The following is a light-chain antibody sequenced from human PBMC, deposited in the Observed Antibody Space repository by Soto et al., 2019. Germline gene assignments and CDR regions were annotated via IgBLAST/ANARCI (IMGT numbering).Light chain of an antibody. CDR3: QQYGSSSFT. Sequence: EIVLTQSPGTLPLSPGERGTLSCRASQSVSGRYLAWYQQKPGQAPRLLIYGASSRAPGIPDRFSGSGSGTDFTLTISRLEPEDFAVYYCQQYGSSSFTFGPGTKVDIK. CDR1: QSVSGRY. J-gene: IGKJ3*01. V-gene: IGKV3-20*01. CDR2: GAS.